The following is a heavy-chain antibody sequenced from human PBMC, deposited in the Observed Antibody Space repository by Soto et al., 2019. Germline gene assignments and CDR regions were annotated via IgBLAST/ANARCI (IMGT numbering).Heavy chain of an antibody. J-gene: IGHJ4*02. Sequence: VQLVESGGGVVQPGRSLRLSCAASGFTFSDYAMHWVRQAPGKGLEWVAVVSHDGRNTHYADSVKGRFTISRDSSKNTVSLEMTSLRAEXXXXXXXXXXXRQWLVTSDFNYWGQGALVTVSS. CDR2: VSHDGRNT. CDR3: XXXXRQWLVTSDFNY. V-gene: IGHV3-30*03. D-gene: IGHD6-19*01. CDR1: GFTFSDYA.